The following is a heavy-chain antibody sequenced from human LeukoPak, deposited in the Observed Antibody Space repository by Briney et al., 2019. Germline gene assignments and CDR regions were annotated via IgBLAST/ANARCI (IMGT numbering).Heavy chain of an antibody. CDR2: ISSSSSYI. V-gene: IGHV3-21*01. Sequence: GGSLRPSCAASGFTFSSYSMNWVRQAPGKGLEWVSSISSSSSYIYYADSVKGRFTISRDNAKNSLYLQMNSLRAEDTAVYYCARGSSGSSSSMSAFDIWGQGTMVTVSS. J-gene: IGHJ3*02. D-gene: IGHD6-6*01. CDR3: ARGSSGSSSSMSAFDI. CDR1: GFTFSSYS.